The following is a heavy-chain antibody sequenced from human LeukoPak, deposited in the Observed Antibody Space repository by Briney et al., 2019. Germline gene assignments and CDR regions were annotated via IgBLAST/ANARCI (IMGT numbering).Heavy chain of an antibody. V-gene: IGHV1-2*02. CDR2: INPNSGGT. J-gene: IGHJ3*02. CDR1: GYTFSGYY. D-gene: IGHD1-1*01. CDR3: ARANWNLPWGAFDI. Sequence: ASVKVSCKASGYTFSGYYMHWVRQAPGQGLEWMGWINPNSGGTNYAQKFQGRVTMTRDTSISTAYMELSRLRFDDTAVYYCARANWNLPWGAFDIWGQGTMVTVSS.